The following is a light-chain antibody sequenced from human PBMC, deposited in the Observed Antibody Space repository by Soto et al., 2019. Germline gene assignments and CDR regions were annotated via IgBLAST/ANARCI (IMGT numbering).Light chain of an antibody. CDR3: QQRSNWPPT. CDR1: QSVSSY. J-gene: IGKJ1*01. CDR2: DAS. V-gene: IGKV3-11*01. Sequence: EIVLTQSPANLSLSPCDRATLSCRASQSVSSYLAWYQQKPGQAPRPLIYDASNRATGIPARFSGSGSGTDFTLTISSLEPEDFAVYYCQQRSNWPPTFGQGTKVDIK.